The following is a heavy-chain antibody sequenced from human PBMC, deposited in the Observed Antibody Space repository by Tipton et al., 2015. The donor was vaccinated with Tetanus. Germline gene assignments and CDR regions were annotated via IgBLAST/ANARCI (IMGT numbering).Heavy chain of an antibody. CDR3: ARDSYYSSRWSFADY. CDR2: VSYSGRT. Sequence: TLSLTCTVSGGSVRSGDYSWNWIRQPPGKGLEWLAYVSYSGRTNSNYSLKSRITISQDTSKNQFSLKLNSVTAADTAVYYCARDSYYSSRWSFADYWGQGTLVTVSS. J-gene: IGHJ4*02. CDR1: GGSVRSGDYS. D-gene: IGHD3-22*01. V-gene: IGHV4-61*08.